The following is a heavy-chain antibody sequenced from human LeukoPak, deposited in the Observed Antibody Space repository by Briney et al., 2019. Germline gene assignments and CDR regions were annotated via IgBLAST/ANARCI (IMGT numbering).Heavy chain of an antibody. V-gene: IGHV4-4*07. J-gene: IGHJ4*02. D-gene: IGHD6-19*01. CDR3: ARVSEKYSSGWYYFDC. Sequence: SETLSLTCTVSGGSISSYYWSWIRQPAGKGLEWIGRIYTSGSTNYNPSLKSRVTISVDTSKNQFSLKLSSVTAADTAVYYCARVSEKYSSGWYYFDCWGQGTLVTVSS. CDR2: IYTSGST. CDR1: GGSISSYY.